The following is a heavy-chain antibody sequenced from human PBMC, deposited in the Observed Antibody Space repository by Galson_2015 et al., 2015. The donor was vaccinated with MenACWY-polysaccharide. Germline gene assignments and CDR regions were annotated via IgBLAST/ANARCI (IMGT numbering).Heavy chain of an antibody. J-gene: IGHJ4*02. CDR3: ARGIAPAEIAVAKVLNGY. CDR2: MNPNSGNT. Sequence: SVKVSCKASGYTFTSYDINWVRQAPGQGLEWMGWMNPNSGNTGYPQKFQGRVTMTRNTSISTAYMELSSLRSEDTAVYYCARGIAPAEIAVAKVLNGYWFQGTLLTVS. D-gene: IGHD6-19*01. V-gene: IGHV1-8*01. CDR1: GYTFTSYD.